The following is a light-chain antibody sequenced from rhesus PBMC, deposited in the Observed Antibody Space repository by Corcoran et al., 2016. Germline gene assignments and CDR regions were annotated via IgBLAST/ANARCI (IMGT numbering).Light chain of an antibody. CDR3: LQSSNWSLT. J-gene: IGKJ4*01. V-gene: IGKV3-24*04. CDR2: GAS. CDR1: QSVRSH. Sequence: EIVMTQSPATLALSPGERATLSCRASQSVRSHLAWYQQKPGPAPRLLIYGASSRATGIPDRFSGSGSGTEFTLHISSLEPEDVGVYFCLQSSNWSLTFGGGTKVEIK.